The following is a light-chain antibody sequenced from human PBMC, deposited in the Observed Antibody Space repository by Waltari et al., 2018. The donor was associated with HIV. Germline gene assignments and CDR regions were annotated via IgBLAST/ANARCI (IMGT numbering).Light chain of an antibody. Sequence: EIVLTQSTDTLSLSPGERATLSCRASQSDTIDFLAWYQQRPGQAPRLLISGASNRATCIPDRFSGSWSGTDFTLPITRLEPEDFAVYYCQKYDTSPELTFGGGTRVVMK. V-gene: IGKV3-20*01. J-gene: IGKJ4*01. CDR1: QSDTIDF. CDR3: QKYDTSPELT. CDR2: GAS.